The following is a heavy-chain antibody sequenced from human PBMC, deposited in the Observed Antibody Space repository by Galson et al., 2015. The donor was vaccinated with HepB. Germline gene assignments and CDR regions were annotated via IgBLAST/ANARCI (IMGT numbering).Heavy chain of an antibody. CDR2: IHHSGST. CDR3: ARGRGYYDSSGQIPIYRYYFDY. D-gene: IGHD3-22*01. CDR1: NGSFSGNY. V-gene: IGHV4-34*01. J-gene: IGHJ4*02. Sequence: ETLSLTCAVYNGSFSGNYWSWIRQPPGKGLEWIGEIHHSGSTNYNPSLKSRVTISVDTFKNQFSLKLSSVTAADTAVYYCARGRGYYDSSGQIPIYRYYFDYWGQGVLVTVSS.